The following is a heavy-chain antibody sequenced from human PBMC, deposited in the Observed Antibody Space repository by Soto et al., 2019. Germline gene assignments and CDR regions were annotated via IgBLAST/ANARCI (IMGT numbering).Heavy chain of an antibody. V-gene: IGHV1-69*01. CDR3: ARVGHEEYDSSCYYLDY. CDR1: GGTFSSYA. CDR2: IIPIFGTT. D-gene: IGHD3-22*01. Sequence: QVQLVQSGAEVKKPGSSVKVSCKASGGTFSSYAISWVRQAPGQGLEWMGGIIPIFGTTNYAQKFQGRVTITADESTRTAYMERSSLRSEDTAVYYCARVGHEEYDSSCYYLDYWGQGTLVTVSS. J-gene: IGHJ4*02.